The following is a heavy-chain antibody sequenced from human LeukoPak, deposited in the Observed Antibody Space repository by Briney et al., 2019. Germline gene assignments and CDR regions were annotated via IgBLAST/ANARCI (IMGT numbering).Heavy chain of an antibody. CDR1: GGSFSGYY. J-gene: IGHJ6*03. D-gene: IGHD6-13*01. CDR2: INHSGST. V-gene: IGHV4-34*01. CDR3: ARGPGYSSSWYWYYYYYYMDV. Sequence: SETLSLTCAVYGGSFSGYYWSWIRQPPGKGLEGIGEINHSGSTNYNPSLKSRVTISVDTSKNQFSLKLSSVTAADTAVYYCARGPGYSSSWYWYYYYYYMDVWGKGTTVTVSS.